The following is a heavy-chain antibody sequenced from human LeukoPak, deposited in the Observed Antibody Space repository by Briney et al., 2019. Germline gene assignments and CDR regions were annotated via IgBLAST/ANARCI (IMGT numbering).Heavy chain of an antibody. J-gene: IGHJ4*02. CDR2: IISIFGTA. CDR1: GGTFSSYA. D-gene: IGHD3-22*01. Sequence: SVKVSRKASGGTFSSYAISWVRQAPGQGREWMGRIISIFGTANYAQKFQGRVTITTDESTSTAYMELSSLRSEDTAVYYCARDGSYYYDSSGYTFDYWGQGTLVTVSS. CDR3: ARDGSYYYDSSGYTFDY. V-gene: IGHV1-69*05.